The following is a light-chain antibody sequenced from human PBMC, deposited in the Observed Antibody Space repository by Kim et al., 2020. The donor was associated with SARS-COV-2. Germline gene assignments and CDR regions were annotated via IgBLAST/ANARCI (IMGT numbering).Light chain of an antibody. CDR1: QEFCNN. V-gene: IGKV3-15*01. CDR3: QQYNNWAPGYT. CDR2: GAS. Sequence: PGERAPLSCKAKQEFCNNLAWDQQKPGQAPRLLIYGASTRATGIPARFSGSGSGTEFTLPISSLQSEDFAVYYCQQYNNWAPGYTFGQGTELDI. J-gene: IGKJ2*01.